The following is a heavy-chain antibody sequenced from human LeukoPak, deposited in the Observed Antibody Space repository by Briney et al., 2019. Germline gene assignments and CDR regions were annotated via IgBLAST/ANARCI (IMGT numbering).Heavy chain of an antibody. D-gene: IGHD3-9*01. J-gene: IGHJ6*02. Sequence: PGRSLRLSCTASGFTFGDYAMSWVRQAPGKGLEWVGFIRSKAYGGTTEYAASVKGRFTISRDDSKSIAYLQMNSLKTEDTAVYYCTRFPLNHYYDILTGRDRYYGMDVWGQGTTVTVSS. CDR1: GFTFGDYA. CDR3: TRFPLNHYYDILTGRDRYYGMDV. V-gene: IGHV3-49*04. CDR2: IRSKAYGGTT.